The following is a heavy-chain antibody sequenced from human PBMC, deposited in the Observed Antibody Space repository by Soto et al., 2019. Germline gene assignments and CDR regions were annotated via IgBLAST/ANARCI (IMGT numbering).Heavy chain of an antibody. V-gene: IGHV1-69*02. CDR2: IIPILGIA. J-gene: IGHJ4*02. D-gene: IGHD4-17*01. Sequence: QVQLVQSGAEVKKPGSSVKVSCKASGGTFSSYTISWVRQAPGQGLEWMGRIIPILGIANYAQKFQGRVTITADKSTSTAYMELSSLRSEDTAVYYCARCNDYGDYRAIRDNWGQGTLVTVSS. CDR1: GGTFSSYT. CDR3: ARCNDYGDYRAIRDN.